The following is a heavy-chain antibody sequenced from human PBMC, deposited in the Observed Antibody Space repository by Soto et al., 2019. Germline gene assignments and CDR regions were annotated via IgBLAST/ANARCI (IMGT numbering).Heavy chain of an antibody. Sequence: QMQLVESGGGLVRSGGSLKLSCVSSGFTFSDYYMHWMRQAPGKGLEWVSCISGPGSVLSSADSVKGRFTISRDNAKDSRFLQVNNLRAEDTALYYCARGKYPGSVDVWGQGTMVTVSS. CDR1: GFTFSDYY. CDR2: ISGPGSVL. CDR3: ARGKYPGSVDV. J-gene: IGHJ3*01. V-gene: IGHV3-11*01.